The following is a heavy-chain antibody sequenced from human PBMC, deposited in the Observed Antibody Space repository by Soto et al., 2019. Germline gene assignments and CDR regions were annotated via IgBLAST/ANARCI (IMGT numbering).Heavy chain of an antibody. D-gene: IGHD1-26*01. CDR3: ARSRWGLVGAIEYYSDY. Sequence: SETLSLTCTVSGGSISSYYWSWIRQPPGKGLEWIGYIYYSGSTNYNPSLKSRVTISVDTSKNQFSLKLSSVTAADTAVYYCARSRWGLVGAIEYYSDYWGQGTLVTVSS. CDR2: IYYSGST. V-gene: IGHV4-59*01. J-gene: IGHJ4*02. CDR1: GGSISSYY.